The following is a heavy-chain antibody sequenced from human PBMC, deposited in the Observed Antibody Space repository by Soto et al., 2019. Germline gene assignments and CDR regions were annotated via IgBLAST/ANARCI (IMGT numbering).Heavy chain of an antibody. CDR2: ISSNGGST. V-gene: IGHV3-64*01. CDR1: GFTFSSYA. Sequence: EVQLVESGGGLVQPGGSLRLSCAASGFTFSSYAMHWVRQAPGKGLEYVSAISSNGGSTYYANFVKGRFTISRDNSKNTLYLQMGSLRAEDMAVYYCARDSEPQTIFGGYYYYMDVWGKGTTVTVSS. D-gene: IGHD3-3*01. J-gene: IGHJ6*03. CDR3: ARDSEPQTIFGGYYYYMDV.